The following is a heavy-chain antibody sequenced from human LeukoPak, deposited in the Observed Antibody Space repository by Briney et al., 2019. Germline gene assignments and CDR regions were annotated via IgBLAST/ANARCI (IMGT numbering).Heavy chain of an antibody. V-gene: IGHV3-23*01. CDR2: IRGSGGST. CDR3: AKGTTVVTVTSQYYHYMDV. Sequence: QPGGSLRLSCAASGFTFSSYAMSWVRQAPGKGLEWVSAIRGSGGSTYYADSVKGRFTISRDNSKNTLYLQMNRLRGEDTAVYYCAKGTTVVTVTSQYYHYMDVWGKGTTVIVSS. D-gene: IGHD4-23*01. J-gene: IGHJ6*03. CDR1: GFTFSSYA.